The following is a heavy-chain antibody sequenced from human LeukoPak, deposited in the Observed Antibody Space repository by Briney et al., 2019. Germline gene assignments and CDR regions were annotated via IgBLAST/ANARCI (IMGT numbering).Heavy chain of an antibody. D-gene: IGHD5-18*01. CDR2: ISGSGGST. Sequence: PGGSLRLSCAVSGFTFSSYAMSGVRQAPGKGVEWVSGISGSGGSTYYADSVKGRFPISRDNSTNPLFLQMNSLRAEDTAVYYCAKGASLEDAAWPLYYGMDFWGQGTTVTVSS. CDR1: GFTFSSYA. V-gene: IGHV3-23*01. J-gene: IGHJ6*02. CDR3: AKGASLEDAAWPLYYGMDF.